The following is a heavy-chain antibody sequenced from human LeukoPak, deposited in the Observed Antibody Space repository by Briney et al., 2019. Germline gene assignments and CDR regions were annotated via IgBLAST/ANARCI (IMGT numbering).Heavy chain of an antibody. CDR3: ARAPYARYYYGMDV. CDR2: IYHSGIT. Sequence: SETLSLTCTVSGGSISSDDYYRSWIRQPPGKGLEWIGYIYHSGITYYNPSLKSRVTISVDTSKNQFSLKLSSVTAADTAVYYCARAPYARYYYGMDVWGQGTTVSVSS. D-gene: IGHD4-17*01. J-gene: IGHJ6*01. V-gene: IGHV4-30-4*01. CDR1: GGSISSDDYY.